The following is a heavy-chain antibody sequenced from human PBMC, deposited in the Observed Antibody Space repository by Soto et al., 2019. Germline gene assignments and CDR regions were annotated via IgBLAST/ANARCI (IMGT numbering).Heavy chain of an antibody. V-gene: IGHV1-58*01. CDR2: IVVGSGNT. Sequence: GASVKVSCKASGFTFTSSAVQWVRQARGRRLEWIGWIVVGSGNTNYAQKFQERVTITRDMSTSTAYMELSSLRSEDTAVYYCAAPSTIFGVVIIADYYYGMDVWGQGTTVTVSS. CDR3: AAPSTIFGVVIIADYYYGMDV. D-gene: IGHD3-3*01. CDR1: GFTFTSSA. J-gene: IGHJ6*02.